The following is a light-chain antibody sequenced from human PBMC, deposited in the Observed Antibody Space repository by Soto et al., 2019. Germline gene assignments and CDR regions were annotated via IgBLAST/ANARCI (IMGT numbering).Light chain of an antibody. CDR3: QQYNSYPYT. J-gene: IGKJ2*01. CDR2: KAS. Sequence: DIQMTQSPSTLSASVGDRVTITCRASQSISSRLAWYQQKPGKAPNLLIYKASSLESGVPSRFSGSGSGTEFTLSISNLQPDDFATYYCQQYNSYPYTFGQGTKLEIK. CDR1: QSISSR. V-gene: IGKV1-5*03.